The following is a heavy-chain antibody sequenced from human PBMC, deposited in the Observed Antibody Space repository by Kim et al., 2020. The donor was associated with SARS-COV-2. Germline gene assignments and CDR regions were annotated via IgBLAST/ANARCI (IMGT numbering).Heavy chain of an antibody. V-gene: IGHV4-39*07. J-gene: IGHJ4*02. Sequence: SETLSLTCTVSGGSISNSSYYWGWIRQPPGKGLEWIGSIYYSGSTYYNPSLKSRITISLDTSKNQFSLKLSSVTAADTAVYYCARDIDYTFDYWGQGTLVTVSP. D-gene: IGHD4-4*01. CDR2: IYYSGST. CDR3: ARDIDYTFDY. CDR1: GGSISNSSYY.